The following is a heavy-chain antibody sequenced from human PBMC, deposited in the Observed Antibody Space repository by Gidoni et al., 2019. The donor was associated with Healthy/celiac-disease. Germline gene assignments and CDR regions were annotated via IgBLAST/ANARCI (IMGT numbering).Heavy chain of an antibody. D-gene: IGHD3-22*01. CDR1: GGSISSYY. V-gene: IGHV4-59*01. CDR2: IYYSGSP. J-gene: IGHJ6*02. CDR3: ARGDWDSSGYLYYYGMDV. Sequence: QVQLQESGPGLVKPSETLSLTCTVSGGSISSYYWSWIRQPPGKGLEWIGYIYYSGSPNYNPSLKSRVTISVDTSKNQFSLKLSSVTAADTAVYYCARGDWDSSGYLYYYGMDVWGQGTTVTVSS.